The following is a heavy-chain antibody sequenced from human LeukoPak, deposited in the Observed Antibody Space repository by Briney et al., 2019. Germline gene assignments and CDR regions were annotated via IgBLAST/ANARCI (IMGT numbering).Heavy chain of an antibody. D-gene: IGHD6-19*01. V-gene: IGHV3-7*01. CDR2: INQDGSEK. Sequence: GGSLRLSCAASGFPFSSHWLSWFRQSPGKGLEWVAHINQDGSEKYYVDSVKGRFTISRDNARDSQYLQMNSLRAEDTAVYYCASGGGWVFNNWGQGTLVTVSS. CDR1: GFPFSSHW. CDR3: ASGGGWVFNN. J-gene: IGHJ4*02.